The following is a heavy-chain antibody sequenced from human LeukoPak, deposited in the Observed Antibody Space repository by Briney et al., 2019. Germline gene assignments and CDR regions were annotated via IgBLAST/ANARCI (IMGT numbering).Heavy chain of an antibody. Sequence: SETLSLTCTVSGGSISSYYWSWIRQPPGKGLEWIGYIYHSGSTYYNPSLKSRVTISVDRSKNQFSLKLSSVTAADTAVYYCARESDIEAAAGPYLDYWGQGTLVTVSS. CDR3: ARESDIEAAAGPYLDY. J-gene: IGHJ4*02. V-gene: IGHV4-59*12. CDR1: GGSISSYY. CDR2: IYHSGST. D-gene: IGHD6-13*01.